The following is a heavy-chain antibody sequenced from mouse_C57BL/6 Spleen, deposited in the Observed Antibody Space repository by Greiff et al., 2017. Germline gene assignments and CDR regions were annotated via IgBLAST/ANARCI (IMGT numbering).Heavy chain of an antibody. D-gene: IGHD2-4*01. CDR1: GFTFSSYA. J-gene: IGHJ3*01. V-gene: IGHV5-9-1*02. Sequence: DVKLVESGEGLVKPGGSLKLSCAASGFTFSSYAMSWVRQTPEQRLEWVAYISSGGDYIYYADTVKGRFTISRDNARNTLYLQMSSLKSEDTAMYYCTRGDDYGAWFAYWGQGTLVTVSA. CDR3: TRGDDYGAWFAY. CDR2: ISSGGDYI.